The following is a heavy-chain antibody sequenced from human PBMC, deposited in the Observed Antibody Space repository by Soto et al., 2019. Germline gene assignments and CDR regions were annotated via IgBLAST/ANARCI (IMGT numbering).Heavy chain of an antibody. CDR2: INHSGST. CDR1: GGSFSGYY. Sequence: QVQLQQWGAGLLKPSETLSLTCAVYGGSFSGYYWSWIRQPPGKGLEWIGEINHSGSTNYNPSLRSRVTLSVDTSTTRFSLKLRSVTAADTAVYYCARGRGGLVRFDYWGQGTLVTVSS. V-gene: IGHV4-34*01. J-gene: IGHJ4*02. CDR3: ARGRGGLVRFDY. D-gene: IGHD3-9*01.